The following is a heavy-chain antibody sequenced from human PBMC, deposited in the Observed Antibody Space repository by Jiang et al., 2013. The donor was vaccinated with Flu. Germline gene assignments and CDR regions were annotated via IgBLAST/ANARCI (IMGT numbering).Heavy chain of an antibody. D-gene: IGHD1-14*01. V-gene: IGHV1-8*01. Sequence: GAEVKKPGASVKVSCKASGYTFTSYDINWARQATGQGLEWMGWMNPNSGNTGYAQKFQGRVTMTRNTSISTAYMELSSLRSEDTAVYYCARGGPTPDKPPYYYYGMDVWGQGTTVTVSS. CDR1: GYTFTSYD. J-gene: IGHJ6*02. CDR3: ARGGPTPDKPPYYYYGMDV. CDR2: MNPNSGNT.